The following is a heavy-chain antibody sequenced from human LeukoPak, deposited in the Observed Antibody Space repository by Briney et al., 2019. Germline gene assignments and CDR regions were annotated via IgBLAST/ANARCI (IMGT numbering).Heavy chain of an antibody. CDR2: ISGSGGST. CDR1: GFTFSSYA. CDR3: EKGGGGQYYDFWSGYYTLGFDY. Sequence: GGSLRLSCAASGFTFSSYAMSWVRQAPGKGLEWVSAISGSGGSTYYADSVKGRFTISRDNSKNTLYLQMNSLRAEDTAVYYCEKGGGGQYYDFWSGYYTLGFDYWGQGTLVTVSS. D-gene: IGHD3-3*01. J-gene: IGHJ4*02. V-gene: IGHV3-23*01.